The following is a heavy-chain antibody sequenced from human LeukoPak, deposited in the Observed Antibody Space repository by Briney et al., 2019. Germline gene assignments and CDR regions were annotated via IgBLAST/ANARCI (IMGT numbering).Heavy chain of an antibody. D-gene: IGHD3-22*01. J-gene: IGHJ4*02. CDR2: IIPILGIA. CDR3: AXXXXXYYDSSGYTY. V-gene: IGHV1-69*04. Sequence: GASVKVSCKASGGTFSSYAISWVRQAPGQGLEWMGRIIPILGIANYAQKFQGRVTITADKSTSTAYMELSSLRSEDTAVYYCAXXXXXYYDSSGYTYWGQGTLVTVSS. CDR1: GGTFSSYA.